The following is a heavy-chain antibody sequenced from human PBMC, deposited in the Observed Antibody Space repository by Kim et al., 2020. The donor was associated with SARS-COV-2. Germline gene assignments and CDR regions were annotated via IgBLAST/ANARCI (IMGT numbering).Heavy chain of an antibody. D-gene: IGHD3-10*01. CDR3: ARDRGSGDTYDAFDI. CDR1: GGSISSGGYY. J-gene: IGHJ3*02. CDR2: IYYSGST. V-gene: IGHV4-31*03. Sequence: SETLSLTCTVSGGSISSGGYYWSWIRQHPGKGLEWIGYIYYSGSTYYNPSLKSRVTISVDTSKNQFSLKLSSVTAADTAVYYCARDRGSGDTYDAFDIWGQGTMVTVSS.